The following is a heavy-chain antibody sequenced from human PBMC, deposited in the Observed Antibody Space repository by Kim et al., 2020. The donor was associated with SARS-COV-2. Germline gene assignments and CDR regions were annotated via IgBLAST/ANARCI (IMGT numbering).Heavy chain of an antibody. CDR3: ARVNDYVWGSYPPGAFDI. V-gene: IGHV3-48*03. CDR2: ISSSGSTI. J-gene: IGHJ3*02. Sequence: GGSLRLSCAASGFTFSSYEMNWVRQAPGKGLEWVSYISSSGSTIYYADSVKGRFTISRDNAKNSLYLQMNSLRAEDTAVYYCARVNDYVWGSYPPGAFDIWGQGTMVTVSS. D-gene: IGHD3-16*02. CDR1: GFTFSSYE.